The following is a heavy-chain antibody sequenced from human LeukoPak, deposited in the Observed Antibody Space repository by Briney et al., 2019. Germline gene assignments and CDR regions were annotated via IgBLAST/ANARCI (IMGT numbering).Heavy chain of an antibody. CDR3: ARARVQLRVQDAFDI. J-gene: IGHJ3*02. Sequence: PGGSLRLSCAASGFTFSSYAMHWVRQAPGKGLEYVSAISSNGGSTYYANSVKGRFTISRDNSKNTLYLQMGSLRAEDMAVYYCARARVQLRVQDAFDIWGQGTMVTVSS. CDR1: GFTFSSYA. V-gene: IGHV3-64*01. D-gene: IGHD1-1*01. CDR2: ISSNGGST.